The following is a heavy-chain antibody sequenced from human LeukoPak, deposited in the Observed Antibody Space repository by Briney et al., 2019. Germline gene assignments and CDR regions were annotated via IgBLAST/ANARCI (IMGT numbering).Heavy chain of an antibody. D-gene: IGHD3-10*01. V-gene: IGHV3-21*01. J-gene: IGHJ6*02. CDR3: ARFVRNYYGSGSYYNGYYYYYGMDV. CDR1: GFTSSSYS. CDR2: ISSSSSYI. Sequence: GGSLRLSCAASGFTSSSYSMNWVRQAPGKGLEWVSSISSSSSYIYYADSVKGRFTISRDNAKNSLYLQMNSLRAEDTAVYYCARFVRNYYGSGSYYNGYYYYYGMDVWGQGTTVTVSS.